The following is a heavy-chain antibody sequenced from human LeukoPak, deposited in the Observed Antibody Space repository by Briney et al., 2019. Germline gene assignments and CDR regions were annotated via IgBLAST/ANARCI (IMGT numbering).Heavy chain of an antibody. CDR1: GFTFSNYA. CDR3: ASSEYNDYYFDY. D-gene: IGHD1-1*01. CDR2: ISGSGST. V-gene: IGHV3-23*01. J-gene: IGHJ4*02. Sequence: GSLRLSCAASGFTFSNYAMNWVRQAPGKGLEWVSSISGSGSTYYTDSVKGRFTISRDNSKNTLYLQMNSLRADDTAVYHCASSEYNDYYFDYWGQGTLVTVSS.